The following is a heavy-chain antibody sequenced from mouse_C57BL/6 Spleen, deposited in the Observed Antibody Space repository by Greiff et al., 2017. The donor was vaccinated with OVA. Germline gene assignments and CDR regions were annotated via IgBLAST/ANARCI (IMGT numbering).Heavy chain of an antibody. CDR2: IYPGSGNT. CDR1: GYTFTDYY. Sequence: QVQLQQSGAELVRPGASVKLSCKASGYTFTDYYINWVKQRPGQGLEWIARIYPGSGNTYYNEKFKGKATLTAEKSSSTAYMQLSSLTSEDSAVYFCARGVYYGNYFDYWGQGTTLTVSS. V-gene: IGHV1-76*01. J-gene: IGHJ2*01. CDR3: ARGVYYGNYFDY. D-gene: IGHD2-1*01.